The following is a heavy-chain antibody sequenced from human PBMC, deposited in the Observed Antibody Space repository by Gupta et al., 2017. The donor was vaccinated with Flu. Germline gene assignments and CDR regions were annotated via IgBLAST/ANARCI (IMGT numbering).Heavy chain of an antibody. V-gene: IGHV3-23*01. Sequence: EEHMLESGGGWVQPGGSLRLSCSVSGFTFSDYAMTWVRQAPGQGLEGFSLISGSGGSTHYADSVRGRFTISRDNSKKMLYLQMNSLRAEDSAVYYCAKDPGGSRVQYYYYGLDVWGQGTTVTVSS. CDR3: AKDPGGSRVQYYYYGLDV. D-gene: IGHD2-15*01. J-gene: IGHJ6*02. CDR1: GFTFSDYA. CDR2: ISGSGGST.